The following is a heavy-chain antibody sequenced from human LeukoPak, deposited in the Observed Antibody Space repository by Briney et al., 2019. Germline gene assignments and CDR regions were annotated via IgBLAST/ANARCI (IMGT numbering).Heavy chain of an antibody. J-gene: IGHJ6*02. Sequence: QAGGSLRLSCAASGFTFSSYAMHWVRQAPGKGLEWVAVISYDGSNKYYADSVKGRFTISRDNSNNTLYLQMNSLRAEDTAVYYCARRHSLHYYYGMDVWGQGTAVTVSS. CDR2: ISYDGSNK. V-gene: IGHV3-30-3*01. CDR3: ARRHSLHYYYGMDV. CDR1: GFTFSSYA. D-gene: IGHD3-3*02.